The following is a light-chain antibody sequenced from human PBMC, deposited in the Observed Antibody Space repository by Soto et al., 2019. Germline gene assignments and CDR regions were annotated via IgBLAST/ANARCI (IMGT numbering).Light chain of an antibody. J-gene: IGKJ1*01. CDR3: QPYNSYYRT. CDR1: ESISNF. Sequence: DIQMTQSPSTLSASVGDRVTITCRASESISNFLAWYQQKPGKAPNLLIYKASSLESGVPSRFSGSGSGTEFTLTISSLQPDDFATYYCQPYNSYYRTLGHGTKVDI. V-gene: IGKV1-5*03. CDR2: KAS.